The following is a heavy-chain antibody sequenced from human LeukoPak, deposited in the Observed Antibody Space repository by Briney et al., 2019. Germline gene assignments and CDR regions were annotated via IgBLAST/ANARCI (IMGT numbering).Heavy chain of an antibody. Sequence: SETLSLTCTVSGGSISSYYWSWIRQPPGKGLEWIGYIYYSGSTNYNPSLKSRVTISVDTSKNQFSLKLSSVTAADTAVYYCARQLDSSSLNWYFDLWGRGTLVTVSS. CDR1: GGSISSYY. J-gene: IGHJ2*01. D-gene: IGHD6-13*01. CDR2: IYYSGST. CDR3: ARQLDSSSLNWYFDL. V-gene: IGHV4-59*08.